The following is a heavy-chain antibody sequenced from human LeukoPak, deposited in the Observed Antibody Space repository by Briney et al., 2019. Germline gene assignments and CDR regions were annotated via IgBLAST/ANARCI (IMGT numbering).Heavy chain of an antibody. V-gene: IGHV3-49*04. CDR1: GFTFGDYH. CDR3: IRPTRTTGWPDSDY. CDR2: IRRKDYGGTT. J-gene: IGHJ4*02. Sequence: GGSLRLSCSASGFTFGDYHMSWVRQAPGKGLEWVGFIRRKDYGGTTEYAASVKGRVTISRDDSKSIAYLQMNSLKIEDTAVYYCIRPTRTTGWPDSDYWGQGTLVTVSS. D-gene: IGHD6-19*01.